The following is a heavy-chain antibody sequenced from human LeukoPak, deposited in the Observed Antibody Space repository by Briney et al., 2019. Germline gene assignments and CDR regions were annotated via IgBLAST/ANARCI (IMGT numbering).Heavy chain of an antibody. D-gene: IGHD3-16*01. Sequence: GGSLRLSCVASGFTFSSYNMNWVRQAPGKGLEWVSYISSSSSTIYYADSVKGRFTISRGNAKNSLYLQMNSLRAEDTAVFYCAKDRDDYVWGSYLGAFDIWGQGTMVTVSS. CDR3: AKDRDDYVWGSYLGAFDI. CDR1: GFTFSSYN. V-gene: IGHV3-48*01. J-gene: IGHJ3*02. CDR2: ISSSSSTI.